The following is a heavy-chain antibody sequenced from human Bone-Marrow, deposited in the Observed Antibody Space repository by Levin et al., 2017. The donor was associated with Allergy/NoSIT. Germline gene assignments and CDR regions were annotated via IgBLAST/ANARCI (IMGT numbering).Heavy chain of an antibody. CDR2: ITSDGATT. D-gene: IGHD3-16*01. CDR1: GFTFSGSH. J-gene: IGHJ4*02. Sequence: HPGGSLRLSCAASGFTFSGSHMHWVRQAPGKGLEYVSAITSDGATTYYANSVKARFTISRDNSKNTLYLQMGSLRAEDMAVYYCARASSFAYDYWGQGTLVTVSS. V-gene: IGHV3-64*01. CDR3: ARASSFAYDY.